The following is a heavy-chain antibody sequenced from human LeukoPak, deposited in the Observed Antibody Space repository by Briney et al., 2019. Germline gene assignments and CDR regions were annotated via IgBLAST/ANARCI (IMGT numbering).Heavy chain of an antibody. V-gene: IGHV3-21*01. J-gene: IGHJ4*02. CDR3: ARGPPADY. Sequence: PGGSLRLSCAASGFTFSAYSMNWVRQAPGKGLDWVSSISSSSNYIYYADSVKGRFTISRDNAKNSLYLQMNSRRAEDTAVYYCARGPPADYWGQGTLVTVSS. CDR2: ISSSSNYI. CDR1: GFTFSAYS.